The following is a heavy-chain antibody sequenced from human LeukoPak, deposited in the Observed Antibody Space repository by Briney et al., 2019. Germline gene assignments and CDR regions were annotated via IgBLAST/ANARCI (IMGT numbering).Heavy chain of an antibody. J-gene: IGHJ5*02. D-gene: IGHD2-2*02. Sequence: ASVKVSCKASGYTFTSYYMHWVRQAPGQGLEWMGIINPSGGSTSYAQKFQGRVTMTRDTSTSTVYMELSSLRSEDTAVYYCARDHQLLYSWGEDNWFDPWGQGTLVTVSS. CDR3: ARDHQLLYSWGEDNWFDP. V-gene: IGHV1-46*01. CDR1: GYTFTSYY. CDR2: INPSGGST.